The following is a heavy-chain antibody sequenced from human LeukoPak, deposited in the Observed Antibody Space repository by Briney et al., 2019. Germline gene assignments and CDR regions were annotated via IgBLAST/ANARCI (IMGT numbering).Heavy chain of an antibody. J-gene: IGHJ3*02. D-gene: IGHD4-23*01. CDR1: GGSISSGDYY. Sequence: SETLSLTCTVSGGSISSGDYYWSWIRQSPGKGLAWIGNIYYSGSTYYNPSLKSRVTISVDTSKNQFSLKLSSVTVADTAVYYCARVATAGGVFDIWGQGTMVTVSS. V-gene: IGHV4-30-4*01. CDR3: ARVATAGGVFDI. CDR2: IYYSGST.